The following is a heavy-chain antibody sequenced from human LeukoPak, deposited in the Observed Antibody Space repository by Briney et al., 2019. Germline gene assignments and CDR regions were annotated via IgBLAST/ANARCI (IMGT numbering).Heavy chain of an antibody. CDR3: ARVQAAGDGYYFDF. V-gene: IGHV4-34*01. CDR2: INHSGST. CDR1: GGSFSDYY. Sequence: SETLSLTCAVYGGSFSDYYWTWIRQPLGKGLAWIGDINHSGSTNYNPSLKSRVTISVDTSKNQFPLKLTSVSAADTAVYYCARVQAAGDGYYFDFWGQGTLVTVSS. D-gene: IGHD7-27*01. J-gene: IGHJ4*02.